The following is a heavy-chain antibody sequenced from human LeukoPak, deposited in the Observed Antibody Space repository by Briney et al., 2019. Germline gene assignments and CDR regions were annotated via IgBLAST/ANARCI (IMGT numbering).Heavy chain of an antibody. CDR2: IYYSGST. V-gene: IGHV4-39*01. D-gene: IGHD3-22*01. CDR3: ARGLWYYYDWASFPNWFDP. CDR1: GGSISGSSYY. J-gene: IGHJ5*02. Sequence: SETLSLTCTVSGGSISGSSYYWGWIRQPPGKGLEWIGTIYYSGSTYYNPSLKSRVTISVDTSKNQFSLKLSSVTAADTAVYYCARGLWYYYDWASFPNWFDPWGQGTLVTVSS.